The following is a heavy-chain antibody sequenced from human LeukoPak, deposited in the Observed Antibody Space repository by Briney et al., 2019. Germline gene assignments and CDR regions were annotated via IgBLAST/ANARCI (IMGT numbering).Heavy chain of an antibody. CDR3: ARGRAEATN. Sequence: PSETLSLTCAVYGGSFSGYYWSWIRQPPGKGLEWIGEINHSGSTNYNPSLKSRVTISVDTSKNQFSLKLSSVTAADTAVYYCARGRAEATNWGQGTLVTVSS. V-gene: IGHV4-34*01. CDR2: INHSGST. D-gene: IGHD5-12*01. CDR1: GGSFSGYY. J-gene: IGHJ4*02.